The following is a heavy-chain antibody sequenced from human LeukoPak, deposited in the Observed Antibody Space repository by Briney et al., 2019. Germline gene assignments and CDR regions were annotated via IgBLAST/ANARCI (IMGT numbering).Heavy chain of an antibody. Sequence: GGSLRLSCAASGFTVSSNYMNWVRQAPGKGLEWVSVIYSGGSTYYADSVKGRFTISRDNSKNTLYLQMNSLRAEDTAVYYCAKVAEVGATGYYYYMDVWGKGATVTISS. D-gene: IGHD1-26*01. J-gene: IGHJ6*03. V-gene: IGHV3-66*01. CDR1: GFTVSSNY. CDR2: IYSGGST. CDR3: AKVAEVGATGYYYYMDV.